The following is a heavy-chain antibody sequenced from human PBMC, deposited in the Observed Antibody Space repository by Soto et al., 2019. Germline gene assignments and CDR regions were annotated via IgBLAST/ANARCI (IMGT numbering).Heavy chain of an antibody. J-gene: IGHJ5*02. CDR2: MNPNSGNT. V-gene: IGHV1-8*01. Sequence: QVQLVQSGAEVKQPGASVKVSCKASGDTFTSYDINWVRQATGQGLEWMGWMNPNSGNTGYAQKFQGRVTMTRKTSISTAYMEMSSLRSEDTAVYSCAREVVGWFDHCGHGTLVTVSS. CDR1: GDTFTSYD. CDR3: AREVVGWFDH. D-gene: IGHD2-15*01.